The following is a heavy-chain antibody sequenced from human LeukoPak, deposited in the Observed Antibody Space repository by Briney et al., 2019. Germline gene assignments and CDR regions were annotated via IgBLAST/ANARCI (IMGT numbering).Heavy chain of an antibody. CDR2: INTDGSST. Sequence: PGGSLRLSCAASGFTFSSYWMHWVRQAPGKGLVWVSRINTDGSSTSYADSVKGRFTISRDNAKNTLYLQMNSLRAEDTAVYYCARDEEEDSSSWYFSRGNWFDPWGQGTLVTVSS. V-gene: IGHV3-74*01. CDR1: GFTFSSYW. D-gene: IGHD6-13*01. J-gene: IGHJ5*02. CDR3: ARDEEEDSSSWYFSRGNWFDP.